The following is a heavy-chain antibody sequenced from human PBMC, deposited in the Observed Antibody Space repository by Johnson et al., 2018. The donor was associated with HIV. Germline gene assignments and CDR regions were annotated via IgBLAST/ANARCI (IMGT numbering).Heavy chain of an antibody. CDR1: EFTISGYY. V-gene: IGHV3-53*02. Sequence: VQLVETGGGLIQPGGSLRLSCTASEFTISGYYMSWVRQAPGKGLEWVSVISSGGTTYYADSVKGRFTVSRDNSGNTLYLQMNSLRAEDTAVYYCARGAANDAFDIWGQGTMVTVSS. J-gene: IGHJ3*02. D-gene: IGHD1-26*01. CDR2: ISSGGTT. CDR3: ARGAANDAFDI.